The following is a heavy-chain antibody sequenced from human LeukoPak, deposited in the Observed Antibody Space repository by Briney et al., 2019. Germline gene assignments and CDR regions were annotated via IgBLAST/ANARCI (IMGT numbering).Heavy chain of an antibody. CDR1: GFTFSSYA. V-gene: IGHV3-30*04. CDR3: ARGNFYSGSGSSPLDF. D-gene: IGHD3-10*01. CDR2: ISYDGSNK. J-gene: IGHJ4*02. Sequence: GGSLRLSCAASGFTFSSYAMHWVRQAPGKGLEWVAVISYDGSNKYYADSVKGRFTISRDNAKNTLYLQMNSLRAEDTAVYYCARGNFYSGSGSSPLDFWGQGTLVTVSS.